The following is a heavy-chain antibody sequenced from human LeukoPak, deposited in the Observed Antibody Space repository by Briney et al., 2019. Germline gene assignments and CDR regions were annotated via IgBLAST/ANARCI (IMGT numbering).Heavy chain of an antibody. CDR3: ARDIAVAGTGWFDP. Sequence: GASVKVSCKASGYTFTSYAMHWVRQAPGQRLEWMGWINAGNGNTKYSQKFQGRVTITRDTSASTAYMELSSLRSEDTAVYYCARDIAVAGTGWFDPWGRGTLVTVSS. J-gene: IGHJ5*02. CDR1: GYTFTSYA. V-gene: IGHV1-3*01. D-gene: IGHD6-19*01. CDR2: INAGNGNT.